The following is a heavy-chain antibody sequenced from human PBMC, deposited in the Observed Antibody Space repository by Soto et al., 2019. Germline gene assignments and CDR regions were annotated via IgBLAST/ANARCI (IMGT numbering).Heavy chain of an antibody. CDR1: GGSFSGYY. CDR2: INHSGST. CDR3: ARDPHYTDSSGYYVSSGNFDS. D-gene: IGHD3-22*01. Sequence: NPSETLSLTCAVYGGSFSGYYWSWIRQPPGKGLEWIGEINHSGSTNYNPSLKSRVTISVDTSKNQFSLRLSSVTAADTAVYYCARDPHYTDSSGYYVSSGNFDSWGQGILVTVSS. V-gene: IGHV4-34*01. J-gene: IGHJ4*02.